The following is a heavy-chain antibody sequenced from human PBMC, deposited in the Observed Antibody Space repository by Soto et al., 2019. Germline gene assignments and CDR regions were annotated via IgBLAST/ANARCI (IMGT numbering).Heavy chain of an antibody. Sequence: QVQLQQWGAGLLKSSETLSLTCAVYGGSFSGNFWGWIRQSPGKGLEWIGEINHSGTTHYSPSLKSRLTISMEPAKNQFSLKLSSVAAAHTGVYYCARVDNSGWIPFDSWGQGTLVTASS. CDR1: GGSFSGNF. D-gene: IGHD6-19*01. V-gene: IGHV4-34*01. CDR2: INHSGTT. J-gene: IGHJ4*02. CDR3: ARVDNSGWIPFDS.